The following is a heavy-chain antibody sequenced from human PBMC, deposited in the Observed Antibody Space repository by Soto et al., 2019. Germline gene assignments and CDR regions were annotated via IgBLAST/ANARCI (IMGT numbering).Heavy chain of an antibody. D-gene: IGHD3-9*01. J-gene: IGHJ4*02. CDR3: ARGVRELVRYIGY. CDR2: INAGNGNT. V-gene: IGHV1-3*01. CDR1: GYTFTSYA. Sequence: ASVKVSCKASGYTFTSYAMHWVRQAPGQRLEWMGWINAGNGNTKYSQKFQGRVTITRDTSASTAYMELSSLRSEDTAVYYCARGVRELVRYIGYWGQGTRVTVSS.